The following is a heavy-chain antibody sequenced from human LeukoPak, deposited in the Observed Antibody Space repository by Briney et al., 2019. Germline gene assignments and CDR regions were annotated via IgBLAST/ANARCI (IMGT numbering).Heavy chain of an antibody. CDR1: GGTFSSYA. CDR2: IIPIFGTA. D-gene: IGHD3-22*01. J-gene: IGHJ4*02. Sequence: SVKVSCKASGGTFSSYAISWVRQAPGQGLEWMGGIIPIFGTANYAQKFQGRVTITADESTSTAYMELSSLRSEDTAVYYCAREMAYYDSSGYYFDYWGQGTLVTVSS. CDR3: AREMAYYDSSGYYFDY. V-gene: IGHV1-69*13.